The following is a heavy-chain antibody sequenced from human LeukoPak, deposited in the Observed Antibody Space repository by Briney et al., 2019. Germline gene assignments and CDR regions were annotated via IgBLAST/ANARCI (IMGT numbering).Heavy chain of an antibody. CDR1: GASISTYY. CDR3: ARHVATTVTKGYSCHPMDV. V-gene: IGHV4-4*09. Sequence: SETLSLTCTASGASISTYYWSWIRQPPGEGLEWIAYIAPSGGAVYNPSLNSRLTVSVDTSKNQFSLKLNSVTAADTAVYYCARHVATTVTKGYSCHPMDVWGKGTTVSVSS. D-gene: IGHD4-17*01. J-gene: IGHJ6*03. CDR2: IAPSGGA.